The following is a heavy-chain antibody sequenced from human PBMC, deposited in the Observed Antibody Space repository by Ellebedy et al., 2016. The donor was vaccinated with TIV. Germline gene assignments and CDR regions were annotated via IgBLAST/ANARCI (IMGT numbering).Heavy chain of an antibody. CDR1: GGSFSGYY. CDR2: IYYSGST. V-gene: IGHV4-31*11. CDR3: ARSKKSMVRGVIPYFDL. J-gene: IGHJ2*01. D-gene: IGHD3-10*01. Sequence: SATLSLTXAVYGGSFSGYYWSWIRQHPGKGLEWIGYIYYSGSTYYNPSLKSRVTISVDTSKNQFSLKLSSVTAADTAVYYCARSKKSMVRGVIPYFDLWGRGTLVTVSS.